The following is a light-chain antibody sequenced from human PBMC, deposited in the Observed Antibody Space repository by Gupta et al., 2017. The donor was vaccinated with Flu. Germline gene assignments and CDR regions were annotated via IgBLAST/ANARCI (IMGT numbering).Light chain of an antibody. Sequence: DTVMTQSPLSLPVTPGEPASISCRSSQNLLNTNGYDYLNWYLQKPGQSPQLLIYLGSYRASGVPDRFSGSGSGTXFTLKIXRVEAEDVGVYYCMQSLQTPWMFGXGTRVEIK. J-gene: IGKJ1*01. CDR1: QNLLNTNGYDY. CDR3: MQSLQTPWM. V-gene: IGKV2-28*01. CDR2: LGS.